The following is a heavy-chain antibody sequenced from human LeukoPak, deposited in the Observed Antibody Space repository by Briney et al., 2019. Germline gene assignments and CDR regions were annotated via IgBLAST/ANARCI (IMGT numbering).Heavy chain of an antibody. CDR1: GFTFSSYA. Sequence: GGSLRLSCAASGFTFSSYAMSWVRQAPGKGLECVSAISGSGGSTHYADSVKGRFTISRDNSKNTLYLQMNSLRAEDTAVYYCAKSLWVRGVFFDYWGQGTLVTVSS. J-gene: IGHJ4*02. V-gene: IGHV3-23*01. CDR2: ISGSGGST. CDR3: AKSLWVRGVFFDY. D-gene: IGHD3-10*01.